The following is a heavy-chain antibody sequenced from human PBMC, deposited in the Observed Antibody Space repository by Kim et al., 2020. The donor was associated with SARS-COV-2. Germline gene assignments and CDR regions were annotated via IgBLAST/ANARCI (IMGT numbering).Heavy chain of an antibody. D-gene: IGHD6-6*01. J-gene: IGHJ6*02. CDR1: GYSFTSYW. CDR2: IYPGDSDT. Sequence: GASLKISCKGSGYSFTSYWIGWVRQMPGKGLEWMGIIYPGDSDTRYSPSFQGQVTISADKSISTAYLQWSSLKASDTAMYYCARSRTYSSSSAGPRGGMDVWGQGTTVTVSS. CDR3: ARSRTYSSSSAGPRGGMDV. V-gene: IGHV5-51*01.